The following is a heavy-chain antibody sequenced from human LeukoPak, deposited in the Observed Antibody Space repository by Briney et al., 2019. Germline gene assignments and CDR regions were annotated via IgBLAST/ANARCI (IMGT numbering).Heavy chain of an antibody. J-gene: IGHJ3*02. V-gene: IGHV3-7*01. Sequence: PWGSLRLSCAASGFTFSSYWMSWVRQAPGKGLEWVANIKQDGSEKYYVDSVKGRFTISRDNAKNSLYLQMNSLRAEDTAVYYCARVGYYDSSGYPGAFDIWGQGTMVTVSS. CDR3: ARVGYYDSSGYPGAFDI. D-gene: IGHD3-22*01. CDR2: IKQDGSEK. CDR1: GFTFSSYW.